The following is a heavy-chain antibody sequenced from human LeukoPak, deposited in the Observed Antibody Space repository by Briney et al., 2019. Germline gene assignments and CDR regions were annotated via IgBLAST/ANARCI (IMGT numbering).Heavy chain of an antibody. CDR1: GGSISSYY. D-gene: IGHD6-13*01. V-gene: IGHV4-59*01. CDR2: IYYSGST. Sequence: SETLSLTCTVSGGSISSYYWSWIRQPPGKGLEWIGDIYYSGSTNYNPSLKSRVTISVDTSKNQFSLKLSSVTAADTAVYYCARVSYSSSWYYFDYWGQGTLVTVSS. J-gene: IGHJ4*02. CDR3: ARVSYSSSWYYFDY.